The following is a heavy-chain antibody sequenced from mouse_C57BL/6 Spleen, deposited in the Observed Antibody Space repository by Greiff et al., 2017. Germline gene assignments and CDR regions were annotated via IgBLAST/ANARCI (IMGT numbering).Heavy chain of an antibody. Sequence: VQLQQSGAELARPGASVKMSCKASGYTFTSYTMHWVKQRPGQGLEWIGYLNPSSGYTKYNQKFKDKATLTADKSSSTAYMQLSSLTSEDSAVYYCARRGYYDYPRDYWGQGTSVTVSS. V-gene: IGHV1-4*01. D-gene: IGHD2-4*01. CDR2: LNPSSGYT. CDR3: ARRGYYDYPRDY. J-gene: IGHJ4*01. CDR1: GYTFTSYT.